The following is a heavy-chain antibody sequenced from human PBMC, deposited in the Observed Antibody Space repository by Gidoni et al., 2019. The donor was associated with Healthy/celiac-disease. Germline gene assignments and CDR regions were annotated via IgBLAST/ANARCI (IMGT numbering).Heavy chain of an antibody. D-gene: IGHD3-9*01. CDR1: GYTFTSYD. CDR2: MNPNSGNT. CDR3: ARGYYDILTGYYLNNWFDP. V-gene: IGHV1-8*01. Sequence: QVQLVQSGAEVTKPGASVKVSCKASGYTFTSYDLNWVRQATGQGLEWMGWMNPNSGNTGYAQKFQGRVTMTRNTSISTAYMELSSLRSEDTAVYYCARGYYDILTGYYLNNWFDPWGQGTLVTVSS. J-gene: IGHJ5*02.